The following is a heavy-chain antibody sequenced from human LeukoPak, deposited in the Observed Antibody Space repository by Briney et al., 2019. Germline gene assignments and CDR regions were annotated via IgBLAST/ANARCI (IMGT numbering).Heavy chain of an antibody. CDR2: ISGSGGST. Sequence: GGSLRLSCAASGFTFSSYAICWVRQAPGKGLEWVSAISGSGGSTYYADSVKGRFTISRDNSKNTLYLQMNSLRAEDTAVYYCARLRGYSYGYGYWGQGTLVTVSS. J-gene: IGHJ4*02. CDR3: ARLRGYSYGYGY. V-gene: IGHV3-23*01. CDR1: GFTFSSYA. D-gene: IGHD5-18*01.